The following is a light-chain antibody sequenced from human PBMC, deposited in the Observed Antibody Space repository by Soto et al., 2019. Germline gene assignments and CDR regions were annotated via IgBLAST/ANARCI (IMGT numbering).Light chain of an antibody. Sequence: QSALTQPASVSGSPGQSITISCTGTSSDVGGYNYVSWYQQHPGKAPKLISNRPSGVSNRFSGSKSGNTASLTISGLQAEDEADYYCSSYTSSSTLVVFGGGTKLTVL. CDR2: S. V-gene: IGLV2-14*01. CDR1: SSDVGGYNY. J-gene: IGLJ2*01. CDR3: SSYTSSSTLVV.